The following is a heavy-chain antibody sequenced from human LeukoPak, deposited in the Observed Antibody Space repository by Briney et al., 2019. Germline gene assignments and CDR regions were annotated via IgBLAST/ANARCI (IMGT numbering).Heavy chain of an antibody. CDR2: IIPIFGTA. Sequence: SVKVSCEASGGTFSSYAISWVRQAPGQGLEWMGGIIPIFGTANYAQKFQGRVTITADESTSTAYMELSSLRSEDTAVYYCARNIVAHDYDYFDYWGQGTLVTVSS. CDR1: GGTFSSYA. D-gene: IGHD5-12*01. J-gene: IGHJ4*02. CDR3: ARNIVAHDYDYFDY. V-gene: IGHV1-69*01.